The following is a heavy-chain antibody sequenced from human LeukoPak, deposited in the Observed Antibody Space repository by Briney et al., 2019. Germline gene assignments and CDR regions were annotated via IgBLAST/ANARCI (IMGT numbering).Heavy chain of an antibody. J-gene: IGHJ3*02. V-gene: IGHV3-21*01. CDR2: INGESTFK. Sequence: GGSLRLSCTASGFSFSSPGMNWVRQAPEKGLEWVSSINGESTFKVYADSVKGRFTISRDNAKNSLYLQMDSLRAEDTAVYYCAKYQTGTWTSYCSADIWGQGTLVTVSS. CDR1: GFSFSSPG. D-gene: IGHD3/OR15-3a*01. CDR3: AKYQTGTWTSYCSADI.